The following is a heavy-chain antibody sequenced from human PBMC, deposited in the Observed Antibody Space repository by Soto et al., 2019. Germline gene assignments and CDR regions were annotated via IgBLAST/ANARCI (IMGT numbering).Heavy chain of an antibody. CDR3: AGSRRDGYNYVSYYYYGMDV. J-gene: IGHJ6*02. Sequence: QVQLVQSGAEVQKPGSSVKVSCKASGGTFSSYAISWVRQAPGQGLEWMGGIIPIFGTANYAQKFQGRVTITADESTSTAYMELSSLRSEDTAVYYCAGSRRDGYNYVSYYYYGMDVWGQGTTVTVSS. D-gene: IGHD5-12*01. CDR1: GGTFSSYA. V-gene: IGHV1-69*01. CDR2: IIPIFGTA.